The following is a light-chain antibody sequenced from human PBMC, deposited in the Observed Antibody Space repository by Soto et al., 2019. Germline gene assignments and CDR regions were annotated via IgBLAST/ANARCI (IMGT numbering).Light chain of an antibody. J-gene: IGKJ5*01. V-gene: IGKV1-12*01. Sequence: DIQMTQSPSSVSASVGDRVTITCRASQGISSWLDWYQQKPGKAPNLLIYAASSLQSGVPSRFSGSGSGTDFTLTISSLQPEDFATYYCQQANSFPFTFGQGTRLEIK. CDR2: AAS. CDR1: QGISSW. CDR3: QQANSFPFT.